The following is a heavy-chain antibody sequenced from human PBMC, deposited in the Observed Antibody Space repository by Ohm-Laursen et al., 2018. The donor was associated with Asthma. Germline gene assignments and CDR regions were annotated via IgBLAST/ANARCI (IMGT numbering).Heavy chain of an antibody. CDR3: ARGRDGYNTWYYFDY. V-gene: IGHV4-61*01. D-gene: IGHD5-24*01. CDR1: GGSVSSGSYY. Sequence: SDTLSLTCPVSGGSVSSGSYYWSWIRQPPGKGLEWIGYIYYSGSTNYNPSLKSRVTISVDTSKNQFSLKLSSVTAADTAVYYCARGRDGYNTWYYFDYWGQGTLVTVSS. CDR2: IYYSGST. J-gene: IGHJ4*02.